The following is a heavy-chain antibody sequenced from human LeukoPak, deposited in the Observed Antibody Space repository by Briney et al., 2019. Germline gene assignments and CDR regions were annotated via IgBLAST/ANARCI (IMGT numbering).Heavy chain of an antibody. D-gene: IGHD3-10*01. CDR2: IYYSGST. V-gene: IGHV4-39*07. Sequence: SETLSLTCTVSGGSISSSSYYWGWIRQPPGKGLEWIGSIYYSGSTYYNPSVKSRVTISVDTSKNQFSLKLSSVTAADTAVYYCLLQKMIDGSGSYPYYYYMDVWGKGTTVTVSS. J-gene: IGHJ6*03. CDR1: GGSISSSSYY. CDR3: LLQKMIDGSGSYPYYYYMDV.